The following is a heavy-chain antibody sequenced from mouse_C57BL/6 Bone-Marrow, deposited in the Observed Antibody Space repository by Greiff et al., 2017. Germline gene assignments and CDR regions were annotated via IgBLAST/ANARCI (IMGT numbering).Heavy chain of an antibody. V-gene: IGHV1-54*01. CDR2: INPGSGGT. CDR3: ARSKNWDSWFAY. Sequence: VKLMKSGAELVRPGTSVKVSCKASGYAFTNYLIEWVKQRPGQGLEWIGVINPGSGGTNYNEKFKGKATLTADKSSSTAYMQLSSLTSEDSAVYFCARSKNWDSWFAYWGQGTLVTVSA. CDR1: GYAFTNYL. J-gene: IGHJ3*01. D-gene: IGHD4-1*01.